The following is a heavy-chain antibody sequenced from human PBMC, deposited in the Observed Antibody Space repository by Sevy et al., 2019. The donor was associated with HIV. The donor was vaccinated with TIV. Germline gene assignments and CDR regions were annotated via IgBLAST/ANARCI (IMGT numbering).Heavy chain of an antibody. Sequence: GGSLRLSCVVSGITFSTSGMHWVRQAPGKGLEWVAVISYHGRDKFYAASVKGRSTISRDNSKNIEYLQMISLRAEDTAVYYWAKDFTGYNGMDVWGQGTMVTVSS. D-gene: IGHD3-9*01. J-gene: IGHJ6*02. CDR1: GITFSTSG. V-gene: IGHV3-30*18. CDR3: AKDFTGYNGMDV. CDR2: ISYHGRDK.